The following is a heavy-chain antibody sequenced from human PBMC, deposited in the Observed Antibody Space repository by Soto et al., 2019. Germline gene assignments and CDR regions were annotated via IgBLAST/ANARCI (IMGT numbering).Heavy chain of an antibody. J-gene: IGHJ6*02. CDR3: ARHDHPDIVVVVEQHNYYYYGMDV. CDR1: GYSFTSYW. D-gene: IGHD2-15*01. CDR2: IYPGDSDT. Sequence: GESLKISCKGSGYSFTSYWIGWVRQMPGKGLEWMGIIYPGDSDTRYSPSFQGQVTISADKSISTAYLQWSSLKAPDTAMYYCARHDHPDIVVVVEQHNYYYYGMDVWGQGTTVTVSS. V-gene: IGHV5-51*01.